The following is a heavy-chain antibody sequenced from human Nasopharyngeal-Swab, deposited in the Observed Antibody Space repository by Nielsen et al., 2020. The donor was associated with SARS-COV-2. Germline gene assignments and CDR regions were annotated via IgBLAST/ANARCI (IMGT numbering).Heavy chain of an antibody. V-gene: IGHV3-30*03. Sequence: GESLKISCAVSGFTFSSFGMHWVRQAPGKGLEWVAFIAHDASNEYYGDSVKGRFSISRDSSKNTLYLQMDSLRGEDTAVYYCARPNYCNGRGCYGVTHNWFDPWGQGTLVTVSS. CDR1: GFTFSSFG. J-gene: IGHJ5*02. CDR2: IAHDASNE. D-gene: IGHD2-15*01. CDR3: ARPNYCNGRGCYGVTHNWFDP.